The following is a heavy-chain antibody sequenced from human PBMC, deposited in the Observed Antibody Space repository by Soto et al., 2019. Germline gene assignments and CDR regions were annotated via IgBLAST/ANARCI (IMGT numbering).Heavy chain of an antibody. Sequence: EVQLLESGGGLVQPGGSLRLSCAASGFTFSSYAMSWVRQAPGKGLEWVSAISGSGGSTSYADSVKSRFTMSRDNSKNTLYPQMNSLRAEDTAVYYCAKNVWSITIFGGMDVWGQGTTVTVSS. J-gene: IGHJ6*02. V-gene: IGHV3-23*01. D-gene: IGHD3-9*01. CDR2: ISGSGGST. CDR1: GFTFSSYA. CDR3: AKNVWSITIFGGMDV.